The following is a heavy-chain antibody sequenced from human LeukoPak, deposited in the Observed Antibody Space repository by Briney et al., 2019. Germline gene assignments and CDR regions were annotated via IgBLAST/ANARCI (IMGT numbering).Heavy chain of an antibody. CDR1: GYSFTSYW. CDR3: ARGDSYYYDSSGYGY. D-gene: IGHD3-22*01. CDR2: IYPGDSDT. J-gene: IGHJ4*02. V-gene: IGHV5-51*01. Sequence: GESLKISCKGSGYSFTSYWIGWVRQMPGKGLEWMGIIYPGDSDTRYSPSFQGQVTISADKSISTAYLQWSSLKASDTAMYYCARGDSYYYDSSGYGYWGQGTLDTVSS.